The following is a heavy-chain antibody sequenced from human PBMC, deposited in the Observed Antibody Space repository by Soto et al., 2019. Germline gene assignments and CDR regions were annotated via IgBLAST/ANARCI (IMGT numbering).Heavy chain of an antibody. J-gene: IGHJ6*02. Sequence: QVQLVQSGAEVKKPGSSVKVSCKASGGTFSSYAISWVRQAPGQGLEWMGGIIPIFGTANYAQKFQGRVTITADESTSTAYMELSSLRSEDTAVYYCARARFLEWSPRSKASYYYGMGVWGQGTTVTVSS. V-gene: IGHV1-69*01. D-gene: IGHD3-3*01. CDR2: IIPIFGTA. CDR1: GGTFSSYA. CDR3: ARARFLEWSPRSKASYYYGMGV.